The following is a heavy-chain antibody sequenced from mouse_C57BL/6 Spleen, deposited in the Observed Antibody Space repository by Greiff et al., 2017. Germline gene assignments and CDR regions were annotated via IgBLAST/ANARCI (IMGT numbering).Heavy chain of an antibody. J-gene: IGHJ2*01. CDR2: INPNYGTT. Sequence: VHVKQSGPELVKPGASVKISCKASGYSFTDYNMNWVKQSNGKSLEWIGVINPNYGTTSYNQKFKGKATLTVDQSSSTAYMQLNSLTSEDSAVYYCARSEYYGSSYVYFDYWGQGTTLTVSS. CDR1: GYSFTDYN. V-gene: IGHV1-39*01. D-gene: IGHD1-1*01. CDR3: ARSEYYGSSYVYFDY.